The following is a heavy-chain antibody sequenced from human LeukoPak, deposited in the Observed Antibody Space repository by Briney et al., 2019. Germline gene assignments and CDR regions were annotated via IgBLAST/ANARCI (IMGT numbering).Heavy chain of an antibody. CDR3: ARGITMIVVPYEVYYFDY. V-gene: IGHV4-34*01. Sequence: PPETLSLTCTVYGGSFSGYYWSWIRQPPGKGLEWIGEINHSGSTNYNPSLKSRVTISVDTSKNQFSLKLSSVTAADTAVYYCARGITMIVVPYEVYYFDYWGQGTLVTVSS. CDR1: GGSFSGYY. J-gene: IGHJ4*02. CDR2: INHSGST. D-gene: IGHD3-22*01.